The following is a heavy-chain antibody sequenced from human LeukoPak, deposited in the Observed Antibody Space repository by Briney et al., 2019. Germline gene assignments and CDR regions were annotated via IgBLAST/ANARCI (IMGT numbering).Heavy chain of an antibody. Sequence: PGGSLRLSCAASGFTVSNNYMSWVRQAPWKGLEWVSVIYSGGSTYYADSVKGRFTISRHNSENTLYLQMNSLRPEDTAVYYCARDPVGRGWFDPWGQGTLVSVSS. D-gene: IGHD1-26*01. CDR2: IYSGGST. V-gene: IGHV3-53*04. CDR1: GFTVSNNY. CDR3: ARDPVGRGWFDP. J-gene: IGHJ5*02.